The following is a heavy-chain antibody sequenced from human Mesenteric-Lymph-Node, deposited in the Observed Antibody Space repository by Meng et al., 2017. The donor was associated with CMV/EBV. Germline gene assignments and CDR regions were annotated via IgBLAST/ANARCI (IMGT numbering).Heavy chain of an antibody. CDR1: GGTFSSYA. V-gene: IGHV1-69*05. D-gene: IGHD4-11*01. J-gene: IGHJ6*02. CDR2: IIPIFGTA. Sequence: SVKVSCKASGGTFSSYAISWVRQALGQGLEWMGGIIPIFGTANYAQKFQGRVTITTDESTSTAYMELSSLRSEDTAVYYCARRPVTTGGVYYGMDVWGQGTTVTVSS. CDR3: ARRPVTTGGVYYGMDV.